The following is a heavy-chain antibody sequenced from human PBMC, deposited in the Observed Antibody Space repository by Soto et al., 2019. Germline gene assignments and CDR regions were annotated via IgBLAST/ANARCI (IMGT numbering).Heavy chain of an antibody. CDR3: ARDPGIAAAGTGVDYYYYYGMDV. Sequence: GAAVKVSCKASGYTFTSYAMHWVRQAPGQRLEWMGWINAGNGNTKYSQKFQGRVTITRDTSASTAYMELSSLRSEDTAVYYCARDPGIAAAGTGVDYYYYYGMDVWGQGTTVTVSS. D-gene: IGHD6-13*01. CDR2: INAGNGNT. CDR1: GYTFTSYA. J-gene: IGHJ6*02. V-gene: IGHV1-3*01.